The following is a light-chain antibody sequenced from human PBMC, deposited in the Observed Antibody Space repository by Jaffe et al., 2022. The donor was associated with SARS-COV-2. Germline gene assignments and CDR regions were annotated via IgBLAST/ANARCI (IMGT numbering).Light chain of an antibody. J-gene: IGLJ2*01. V-gene: IGLV2-8*01. Sequence: QSALTQPPSASGSPGQSVTMSCTGTSSDVGGYNYVSWYQQYPGRAPQLMIYEVSKRPSGVPDRFSGSKSGNTASLTVSGLQAEDEADYYCSSYAGSNDVVFGGGTKLTVL. CDR3: SSYAGSNDVV. CDR2: EVS. CDR1: SSDVGGYNY.